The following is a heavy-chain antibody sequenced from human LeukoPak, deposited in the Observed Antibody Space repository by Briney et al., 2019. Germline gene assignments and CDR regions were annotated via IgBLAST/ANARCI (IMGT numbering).Heavy chain of an antibody. CDR2: IYYSGST. D-gene: IGHD6-19*01. Sequence: SETLSLTCTVSGGSISSGDYYWRWLRQTPGKGLEWIGYIYYSGSTSYNPSLKSRVTISVDTSKNQFSLKLSSVTAADTAVYYCARDRWGSSGWYDDYWGQGTLVTVSS. V-gene: IGHV4-30-4*08. CDR1: GGSISSGDYY. CDR3: ARDRWGSSGWYDDY. J-gene: IGHJ4*02.